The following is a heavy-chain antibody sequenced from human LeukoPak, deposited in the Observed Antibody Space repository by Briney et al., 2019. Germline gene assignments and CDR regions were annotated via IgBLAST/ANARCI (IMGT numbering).Heavy chain of an antibody. Sequence: SETLSLTCTVSGGSISSSSYYWGWIRQPPGKGLEWIGSIYYSGSTYYNPSLKSRVTISVDTSKNQFSLKLSSVTAADTAVYYCARRLKGIAARKLPHGQTKNYFDYWGQGTLVTVSS. V-gene: IGHV4-39*01. D-gene: IGHD6-6*01. CDR2: IYYSGST. CDR1: GGSISSSSYY. J-gene: IGHJ4*02. CDR3: ARRLKGIAARKLPHGQTKNYFDY.